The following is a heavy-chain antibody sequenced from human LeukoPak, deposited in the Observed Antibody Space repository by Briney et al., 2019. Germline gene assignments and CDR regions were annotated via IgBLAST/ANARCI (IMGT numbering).Heavy chain of an antibody. CDR3: AGTIFGVLIYSWFDP. CDR1: GVSISSRSYY. V-gene: IGHV4-39*01. J-gene: IGHJ5*02. D-gene: IGHD3-3*01. CDR2: FYYSGST. Sequence: PSETLSLTCTVSGVSISSRSYYWGWIRQPPGKGLEWIGSFYYSGSTYYNPSLKSRVTISVDTSKNQFSLKLRSVTAADTAVYYCAGTIFGVLIYSWFDPWGQGTLVTVSS.